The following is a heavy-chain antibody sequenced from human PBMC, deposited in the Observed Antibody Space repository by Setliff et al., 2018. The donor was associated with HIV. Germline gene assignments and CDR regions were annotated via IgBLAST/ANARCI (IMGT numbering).Heavy chain of an antibody. V-gene: IGHV4-34*01. Sequence: SETLSLTCAVYGGSLSGYYWTWIRQPPGKGLEWIGEINHSGTTYYNPSLKSRVTISVDTSKNQFSLKLSSATAADTAVYYCARRLQFLEFLHGVGGLDVWGQGTTVTVSS. J-gene: IGHJ6*02. D-gene: IGHD3-3*01. CDR2: INHSGTT. CDR3: ARRLQFLEFLHGVGGLDV. CDR1: GGSLSGYY.